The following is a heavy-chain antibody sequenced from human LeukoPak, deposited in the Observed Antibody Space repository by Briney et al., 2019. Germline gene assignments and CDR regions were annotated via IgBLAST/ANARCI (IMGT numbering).Heavy chain of an antibody. V-gene: IGHV3-43*02. D-gene: IGHD3-10*01. CDR1: GFGFEDYV. J-gene: IGHJ3*02. CDR2: IGGDSAST. Sequence: GGSLRLSCAASGFGFEDYVMHWGRQVPGKGLEWVALIGGDSASTYYADSLKGRFTISRDNSDNSLYLQMDRLRIEDTALYYCVKDLIVGDYYSSDNYYLPDAFDIWGQGTMVTVSS. CDR3: VKDLIVGDYYSSDNYYLPDAFDI.